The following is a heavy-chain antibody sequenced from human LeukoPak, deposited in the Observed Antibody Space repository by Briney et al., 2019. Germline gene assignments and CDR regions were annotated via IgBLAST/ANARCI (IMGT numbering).Heavy chain of an antibody. CDR1: GFTFSSYG. D-gene: IGHD1-26*01. CDR2: IRYDGSNK. V-gene: IGHV3-33*01. J-gene: IGHJ5*02. Sequence: GSLRLSCAASGFTFSSYGMHSVRQAPGKGLEWVAVIRYDGSNKYYADSVKGRFTISRDNSKNTLYLQMNSLRAEDTAVYYCARDQVGATSWFDPWGQGTLVTVSS. CDR3: ARDQVGATSWFDP.